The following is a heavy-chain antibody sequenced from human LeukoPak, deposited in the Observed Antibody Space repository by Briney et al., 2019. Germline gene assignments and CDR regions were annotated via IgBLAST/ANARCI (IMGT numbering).Heavy chain of an antibody. Sequence: GGSLRLSCAASGFTFSSYSMNWVRQAPGKGLEWVSSISSSSSYIYYADSVKGRFTISRDNAKNSLYLQMNSLRAEDTAVYYCARDAVTTAYYVGYWGQGTLVTVSS. CDR1: GFTFSSYS. D-gene: IGHD4-17*01. CDR2: ISSSSSYI. CDR3: ARDAVTTAYYVGY. J-gene: IGHJ4*02. V-gene: IGHV3-21*01.